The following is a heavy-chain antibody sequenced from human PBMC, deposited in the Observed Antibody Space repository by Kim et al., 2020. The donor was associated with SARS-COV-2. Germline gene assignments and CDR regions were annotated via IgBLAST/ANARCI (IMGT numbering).Heavy chain of an antibody. J-gene: IGHJ5*02. CDR3: ARVDCSGGSCYPPPNWFDP. Sequence: SETLSLTCTVSGGSISSSSYYWGWIRQPPGKGLEWIGSIYYSGSTYYNPSPKSRVTISVDTSKNQFSLKLSSVTAADTAVYYCARVDCSGGSCYPPPNWFDPWGQGTLVTVSS. CDR2: IYYSGST. D-gene: IGHD2-15*01. CDR1: GGSISSSSYY. V-gene: IGHV4-39*01.